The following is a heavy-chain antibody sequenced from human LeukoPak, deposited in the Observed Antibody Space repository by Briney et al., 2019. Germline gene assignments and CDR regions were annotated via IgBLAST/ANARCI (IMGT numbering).Heavy chain of an antibody. CDR3: ARVAAAGKSFDY. D-gene: IGHD6-13*01. V-gene: IGHV1-18*01. Sequence: ASVKVSCKASGYTFTSYGISWVRQAPGQGLEWMGWISAYNGNTNYAQRLQGRVTMTTDTSTSTAYMELRSLRSDDTAVYYCARVAAAGKSFDYWGQGTLVTVSS. J-gene: IGHJ4*02. CDR2: ISAYNGNT. CDR1: GYTFTSYG.